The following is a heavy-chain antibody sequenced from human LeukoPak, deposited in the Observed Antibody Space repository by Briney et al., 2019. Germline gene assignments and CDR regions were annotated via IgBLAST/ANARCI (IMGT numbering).Heavy chain of an antibody. J-gene: IGHJ4*02. D-gene: IGHD6-13*01. CDR2: IWYDGSNK. CDR3: ARGFSSSWYAVGY. Sequence: GGSLRLSCAASGFTFDDYAMHWVRQAPGKGLEWVAVIWYDGSNKYYADSVKGRFTISRDNSKNTLYLQMNSLRAEDTAVYYCARGFSSSWYAVGYWGQGTLVTVSS. V-gene: IGHV3-33*08. CDR1: GFTFDDYA.